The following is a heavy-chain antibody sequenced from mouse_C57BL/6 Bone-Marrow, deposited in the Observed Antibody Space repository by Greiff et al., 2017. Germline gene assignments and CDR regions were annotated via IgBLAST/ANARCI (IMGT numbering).Heavy chain of an antibody. CDR2: IDPENGDT. J-gene: IGHJ4*01. Sequence: VQLKQSGAELVRPGASVKLSCTASGFNIKDDYMHWVKQRPEQGLEWIGWIDPENGDTEYASKFQGKATLTADTSSNTAYLQLSSLTSEDTAVYYCTTSMTTVGARGGMGYWGQGTSVTVAA. D-gene: IGHD1-1*01. CDR3: TTSMTTVGARGGMGY. CDR1: GFNIKDDY. V-gene: IGHV14-4*01.